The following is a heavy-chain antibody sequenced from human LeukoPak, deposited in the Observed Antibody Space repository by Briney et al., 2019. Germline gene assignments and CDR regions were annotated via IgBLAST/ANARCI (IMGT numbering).Heavy chain of an antibody. Sequence: PGGSLRLSCAASGSTFSDHTMSWVRQAPGKGLEWVSSISSSSIYIHYADSVKGRFTISRDNAKNSLYLQMNSLRAEDTAVYYCARDLGGSDRYHFDYWGQGTLVTVSS. J-gene: IGHJ4*02. D-gene: IGHD1-26*01. CDR3: ARDLGGSDRYHFDY. V-gene: IGHV3-21*01. CDR1: GSTFSDHT. CDR2: ISSSSIYI.